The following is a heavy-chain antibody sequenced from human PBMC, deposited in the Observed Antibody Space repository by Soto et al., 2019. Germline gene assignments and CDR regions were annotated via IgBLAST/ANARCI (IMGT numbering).Heavy chain of an antibody. Sequence: SEKVSCKASGGTFSSYAISWVRQAPGQGLEWMGGIIPIFGTANYAQKFQGRVTITADESTSTAYMELSSLRSEDTAVYYCARTRGRSSPPFDYWGQGTLVTVSS. CDR1: GGTFSSYA. V-gene: IGHV1-69*13. D-gene: IGHD6-6*01. J-gene: IGHJ4*02. CDR3: ARTRGRSSPPFDY. CDR2: IIPIFGTA.